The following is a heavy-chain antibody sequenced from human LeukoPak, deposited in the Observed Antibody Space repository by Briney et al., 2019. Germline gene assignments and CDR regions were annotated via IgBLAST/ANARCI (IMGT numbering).Heavy chain of an antibody. CDR1: GGTFSSYA. CDR3: ATGPADGY. J-gene: IGHJ4*02. D-gene: IGHD2-2*01. CDR2: FDPEDGET. Sequence: ASVKVSCKASGGTFSSYAISWVRQAPGQGLEWMGGFDPEDGETIYAQKFQGRVTMTEDTSTDTAYMELSSLRSEDTAVYYCATGPADGYWGQGTLVTVSS. V-gene: IGHV1-24*01.